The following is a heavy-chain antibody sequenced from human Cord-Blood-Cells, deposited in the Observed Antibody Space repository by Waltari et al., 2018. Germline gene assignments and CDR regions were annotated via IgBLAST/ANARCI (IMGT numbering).Heavy chain of an antibody. J-gene: IGHJ4*02. V-gene: IGHV3-73*01. CDR2: IRSKANSYAT. CDR3: TRGNDYGDY. CDR1: GFTFSGSA. D-gene: IGHD2-8*01. Sequence: EVQLVESGGGLVQPGGSLKLPCAASGFTFSGSAMHWVRQASGKGLGWVGRIRSKANSYATAYAASVKGRFTISRDDSKNTAYLQMNSLKTEDTAVYYCTRGNDYGDYWGQGTLVTVSS.